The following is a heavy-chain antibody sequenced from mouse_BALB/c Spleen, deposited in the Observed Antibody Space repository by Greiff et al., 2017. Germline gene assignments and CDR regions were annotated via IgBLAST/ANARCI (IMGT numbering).Heavy chain of an antibody. CDR3: ASRYYGMAY. Sequence: VQLQQSGPGLVKPSQSLSLTCSVTGYSITSGYYWNWIRQFPGNKLEWMGYISYDGSNNYNPSLKNRISITRDTSKNQFFLKLNSVTTEDTATYYCASRYYGMAYWGQGTLVTVSA. CDR1: GYSITSGYY. J-gene: IGHJ3*01. V-gene: IGHV3-6*02. D-gene: IGHD1-1*01. CDR2: ISYDGSN.